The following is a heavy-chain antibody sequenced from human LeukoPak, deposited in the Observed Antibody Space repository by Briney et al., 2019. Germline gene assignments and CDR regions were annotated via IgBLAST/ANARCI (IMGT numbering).Heavy chain of an antibody. CDR1: GFTFNNFA. J-gene: IGHJ6*04. CDR2: ISTDGAKT. D-gene: IGHD2-2*01. Sequence: GTSPRLSCAASGFTFNNFAMHWVRQAPGKGLECVAVISTDGAKTFSADSVKGRFTISRDNSKKTLYLKMNTVRAEDTAVYYCAKGEGGSSSWYDFYDYGMDVWGKGTTVTVSS. V-gene: IGHV3-30*18. CDR3: AKGEGGSSSWYDFYDYGMDV.